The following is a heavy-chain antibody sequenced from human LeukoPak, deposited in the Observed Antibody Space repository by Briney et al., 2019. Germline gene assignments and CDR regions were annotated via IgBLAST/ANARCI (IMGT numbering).Heavy chain of an antibody. D-gene: IGHD3-10*01. CDR3: AGRITMVRGVIITGAFDI. J-gene: IGHJ3*02. CDR2: IYHSGST. Sequence: PSETLSLTCAVSGGSISSSNWWSWVRQPPGKGLEWIGEIYHSGSTNYNPSLKSRVTISVDKSKNQFSLKLSSVTAADTAVYYCAGRITMVRGVIITGAFDIWGQGTMVTVSS. V-gene: IGHV4-4*02. CDR1: GGSISSSNW.